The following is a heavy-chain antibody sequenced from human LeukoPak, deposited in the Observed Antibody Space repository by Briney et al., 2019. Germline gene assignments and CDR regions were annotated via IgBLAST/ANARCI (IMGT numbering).Heavy chain of an antibody. D-gene: IGHD3-3*01. CDR2: ISSSSSTI. V-gene: IGHV3-48*01. CDR1: GFTFSSYS. CDR3: ARALYYDFWSGYRDYYYYYMDV. Sequence: GGSLRLSCAASGFTFSSYSMNWVRQAPGKGLEWVSYISSSSSTIYYADSVKGRFTISRDNAKNSLYLQMNSLRAEDTAVYYCARALYYDFWSGYRDYYYYYMDVWGKGTTVTVSS. J-gene: IGHJ6*03.